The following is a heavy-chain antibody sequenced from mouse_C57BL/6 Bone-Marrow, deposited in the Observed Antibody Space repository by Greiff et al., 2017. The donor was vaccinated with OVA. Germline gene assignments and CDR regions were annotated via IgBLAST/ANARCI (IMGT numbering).Heavy chain of an antibody. Sequence: EVMLVESGGDLVKPGGSLKLSCAASGFTFSSYGMSWVRQTPDKRLEWVATISSGGSYTYYPDSVKGRFTISRDNAKNTLYLQMSSLKSEDTAMYYCARGGYYGSGAYWGQGTLVTVSA. V-gene: IGHV5-6*01. CDR2: ISSGGSYT. CDR1: GFTFSSYG. J-gene: IGHJ3*01. CDR3: ARGGYYGSGAY. D-gene: IGHD1-1*01.